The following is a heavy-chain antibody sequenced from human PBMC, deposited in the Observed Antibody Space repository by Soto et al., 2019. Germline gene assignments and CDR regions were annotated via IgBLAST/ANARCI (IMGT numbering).Heavy chain of an antibody. CDR2: INAGNGNT. D-gene: IGHD3-22*01. CDR1: GYTFTSYA. J-gene: IGHJ4*02. V-gene: IGHV1-3*01. CDR3: AREYSLAVVAPGY. Sequence: ASVRVSCKASGYTFTSYAMHWVRQAPGQRLEWMGWINAGNGNTKYSQKFQGRVTITRDTSASTAYMELSSLRSEDTSVYYCAREYSLAVVAPGYRGQGILVTVSS.